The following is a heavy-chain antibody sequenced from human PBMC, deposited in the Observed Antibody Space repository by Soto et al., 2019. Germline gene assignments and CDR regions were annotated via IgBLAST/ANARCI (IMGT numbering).Heavy chain of an antibody. D-gene: IGHD2-15*01. J-gene: IGHJ6*02. CDR1: GYSFTSYW. Sequence: GESLKISCKGPGYSFTSYWISWVRQMPGKGLEWMGRIDPSDSYTNYSPSFQGHVTISADKSISTAYLQWSSLKASDTAMYYCARRSCSGGSCYEGDYYYGMDVWGQGTTVTVSS. CDR3: ARRSCSGGSCYEGDYYYGMDV. CDR2: IDPSDSYT. V-gene: IGHV5-10-1*01.